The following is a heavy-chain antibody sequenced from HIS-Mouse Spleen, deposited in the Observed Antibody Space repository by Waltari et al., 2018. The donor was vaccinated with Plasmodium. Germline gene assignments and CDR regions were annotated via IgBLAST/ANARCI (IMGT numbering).Heavy chain of an antibody. CDR1: GGSISSGGYY. J-gene: IGHJ4*02. D-gene: IGHD6-13*01. V-gene: IGHV4-31*03. CDR2: TYYGGST. CDR3: ARSIAATVTFDLYY. Sequence: QVQLQESGPGLVKPSQTLSLTCTVSGGSISSGGYYWSWIRQHPGKGLEWIGYTYYGGSTYYNPSLKRRSTISVNTAKNQFSLKLRSMTAADTAGYYCARSIAATVTFDLYYWGQGTLVTVSS.